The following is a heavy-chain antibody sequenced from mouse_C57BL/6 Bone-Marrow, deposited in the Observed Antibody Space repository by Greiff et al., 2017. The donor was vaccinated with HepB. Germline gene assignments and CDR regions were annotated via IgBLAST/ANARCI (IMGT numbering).Heavy chain of an antibody. J-gene: IGHJ4*01. Sequence: EVKVEESGGGLVQPGGSMKLSCVASGFTFSNYWMNWVRQSPEKGLEWVAQIRLKSDNYATHYAESVKGRFTISRDDSKSSVYLQMNNLRAEDTGIYYCTGPEGYSNLYYAMDYWGQGTSVTVSS. CDR1: GFTFSNYW. CDR3: TGPEGYSNLYYAMDY. CDR2: IRLKSDNYAT. D-gene: IGHD2-5*01. V-gene: IGHV6-3*01.